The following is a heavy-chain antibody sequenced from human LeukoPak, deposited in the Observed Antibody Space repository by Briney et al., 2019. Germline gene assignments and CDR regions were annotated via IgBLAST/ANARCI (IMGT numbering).Heavy chain of an antibody. Sequence: QPGGSLRLSCAASGFTASSTSIIWVRQAPGEGLECVSYIRGGTSTEYAEYLRGRFTISRDDAKNTVYLQMNSLRVEDTSVYYCARRRGGYGDGDFDYWGQGTLVTVSS. D-gene: IGHD4-17*01. CDR3: ARRRGGYGDGDFDY. CDR2: IRGGTST. V-gene: IGHV3-66*04. CDR1: GFTASSTS. J-gene: IGHJ4*02.